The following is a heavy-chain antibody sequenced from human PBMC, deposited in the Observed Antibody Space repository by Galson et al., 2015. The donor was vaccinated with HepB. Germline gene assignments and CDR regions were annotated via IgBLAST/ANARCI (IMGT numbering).Heavy chain of an antibody. J-gene: IGHJ5*02. Sequence: SVKVSCKASGYTFTSYGISWVRQAPGQGLEWMGWISAYNGNTNYAQKLQGRVTMTTDTSTSTAYMELRSLRSDDTAVYYCARDRSIFYCGGDCYDEAYNWFDPWGQGTLVTVSS. CDR1: GYTFTSYG. CDR3: ARDRSIFYCGGDCYDEAYNWFDP. CDR2: ISAYNGNT. V-gene: IGHV1-18*04. D-gene: IGHD2-21*02.